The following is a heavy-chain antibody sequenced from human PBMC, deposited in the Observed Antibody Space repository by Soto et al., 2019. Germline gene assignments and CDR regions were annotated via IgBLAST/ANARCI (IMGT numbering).Heavy chain of an antibody. Sequence: QVQLQESGPGLVKPSQTLSLTCTVSGGSISSGDYYWRWMRQPPEKGLEWIGYIYYSGSTYYNPSLKSRVTISVDTSKNQFSLKLSSVTAADTAVYYCARVTHLRGMDVWGQGTTVTVSS. CDR2: IYYSGST. J-gene: IGHJ6*02. V-gene: IGHV4-30-4*01. CDR3: ARVTHLRGMDV. CDR1: GGSISSGDYY.